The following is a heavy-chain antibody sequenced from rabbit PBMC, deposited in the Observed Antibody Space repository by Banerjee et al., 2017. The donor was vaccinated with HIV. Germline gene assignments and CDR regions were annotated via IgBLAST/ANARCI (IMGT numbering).Heavy chain of an antibody. D-gene: IGHD8-1*01. Sequence: QQQLEESGGDLVKPEGSLTLTCTASGFSFSSGYDMCWVRQAPGKGLEWIACINTGSSGSTYYASWAKGRFTISKTSSTTVTLQMTSLTAADTATYFCARGSYTSQVNLWGPGTLVTVS. CDR2: INTGSSGST. CDR1: GFSFSSGYD. CDR3: ARGSYTSQVNL. V-gene: IGHV1S45*01. J-gene: IGHJ4*01.